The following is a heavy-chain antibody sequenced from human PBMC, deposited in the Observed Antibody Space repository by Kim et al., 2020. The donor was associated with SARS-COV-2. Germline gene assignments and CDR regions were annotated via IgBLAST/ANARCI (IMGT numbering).Heavy chain of an antibody. V-gene: IGHV4-34*01. D-gene: IGHD3-10*01. CDR3: ARVGTYYYGSGRYYRYYFDY. CDR2: INHSGST. J-gene: IGHJ4*02. CDR1: GGSFSGYY. Sequence: SETLSLTCAVYGGSFSGYYWSWIRQPPGKGLEWIGEINHSGSTNYNPSLKSRITISVDTCRNQFSLKLSSVTAAATAVYYCARVGTYYYGSGRYYRYYFDYWGKGTLVTVSS.